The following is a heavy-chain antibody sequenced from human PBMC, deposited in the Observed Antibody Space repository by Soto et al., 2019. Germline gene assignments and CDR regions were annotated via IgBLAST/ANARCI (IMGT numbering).Heavy chain of an antibody. D-gene: IGHD2-21*01. V-gene: IGHV3-74*01. J-gene: IGHJ6*02. CDR1: GFALSRYW. CDR2: SNSGGNTT. Sequence: GVLRLSCVASGFALSRYWMYWVRQVPGKRLVWVSHSNSGGNTTPYADSVSGRFTIARDNPKNTLYLDMHSLTTDDTAAYFCARSLWSPYFYYGLDVWGHGTTVTVSS. CDR3: ARSLWSPYFYYGLDV.